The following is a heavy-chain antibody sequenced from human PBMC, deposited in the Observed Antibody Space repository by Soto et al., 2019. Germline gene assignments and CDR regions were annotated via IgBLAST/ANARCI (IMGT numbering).Heavy chain of an antibody. CDR2: ISAYNGNT. D-gene: IGHD2-2*01. Sequence: ASVKVSCKASGYTFTSYGISWVRQAPGQGLEWMGWISAYNGNTNYAQKLQGRVTMTTDTYTSTAYMELRSLRSDDTAVYYCARDGLGYCSSTSCLGYFDYWGQGTLVTVSS. V-gene: IGHV1-18*01. CDR1: GYTFTSYG. CDR3: ARDGLGYCSSTSCLGYFDY. J-gene: IGHJ4*02.